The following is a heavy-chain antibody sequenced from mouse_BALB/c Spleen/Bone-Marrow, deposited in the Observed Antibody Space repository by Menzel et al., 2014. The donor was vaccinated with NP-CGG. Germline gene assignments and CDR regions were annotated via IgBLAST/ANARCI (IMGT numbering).Heavy chain of an antibody. D-gene: IGHD1-2*01. CDR1: GFDFSRYW. V-gene: IGHV4-1*02. J-gene: IGHJ2*01. Sequence: VQLKESGGGLVQPGGSLKLSCAASGFDFSRYWMSWVRQAPGKGLEWIGEINPDSSTINYTPSLKDKFIISRDNAKNTLYLQMRKVRSEDTALYYCARQGYYGYSDYWGQGTTLTVPS. CDR3: ARQGYYGYSDY. CDR2: INPDSSTI.